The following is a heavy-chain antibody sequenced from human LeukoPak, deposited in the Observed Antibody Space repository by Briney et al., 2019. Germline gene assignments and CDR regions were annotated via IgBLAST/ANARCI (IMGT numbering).Heavy chain of an antibody. V-gene: IGHV3-11*04. CDR1: GFTFSDYY. J-gene: IGHJ6*04. Sequence: GGSLRLSCAASGFTFSDYYMSWIRQAAGKGLEGVSYISGSGGTIYYADSVKGRFTISRDNAKNSLYLQMNSLRAEDTAVYYCAELGITMIGGVWGKGTTVTISS. CDR2: ISGSGGTI. CDR3: AELGITMIGGV. D-gene: IGHD3-10*02.